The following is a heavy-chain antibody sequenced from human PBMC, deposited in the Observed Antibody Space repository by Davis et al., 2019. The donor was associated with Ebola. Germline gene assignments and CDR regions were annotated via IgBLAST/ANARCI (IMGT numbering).Heavy chain of an antibody. Sequence: SETLSLTCTVSGGSISSYYWSWIRQPPGKGLEWIGYIYYSGSTNYNPSLKSRVTISVDTSKNQFSLKLSSVTAADTALYYCARLFDHDYGMDVWGQGTTVTVSS. CDR1: GGSISSYY. CDR2: IYYSGST. J-gene: IGHJ6*02. CDR3: ARLFDHDYGMDV. V-gene: IGHV4-59*08. D-gene: IGHD3-3*01.